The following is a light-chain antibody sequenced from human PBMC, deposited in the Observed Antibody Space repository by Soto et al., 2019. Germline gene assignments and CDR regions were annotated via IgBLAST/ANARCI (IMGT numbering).Light chain of an antibody. Sequence: QSALTQPASVSGSPGQSITISCTGTSNDVGGYDLVSWYQHHPGKAPKPMIYEATKRPSGVSDRFSGSKSGNTASLTISALQAEDEADYSCCSFAGGATFVFGGGTKLTVL. V-gene: IGLV2-23*02. CDR2: EAT. CDR1: SNDVGGYDL. J-gene: IGLJ2*01. CDR3: CSFAGGATFV.